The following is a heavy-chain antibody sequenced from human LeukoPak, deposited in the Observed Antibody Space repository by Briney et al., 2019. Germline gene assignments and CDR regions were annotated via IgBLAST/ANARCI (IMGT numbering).Heavy chain of an antibody. CDR1: GTGFTTSG. V-gene: IGHV5-51*02. CDR2: IYPGDSDT. J-gene: IGHJ4*02. CDR3: ARLKMAAASTGVFDY. D-gene: IGHD6-13*01. Sequence: GESLKISCRVFGTGFTTSGTGGCRQISGKALRGWGIIYPGDSDTRYSPSFQGQVTISADKSISTAYLQWSSLKASDTAMYYCARLKMAAASTGVFDYWGQGTLVTVSS.